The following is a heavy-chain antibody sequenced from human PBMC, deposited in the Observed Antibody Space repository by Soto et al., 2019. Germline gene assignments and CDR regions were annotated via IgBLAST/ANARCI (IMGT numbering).Heavy chain of an antibody. CDR2: TKQDGREK. CDR3: ARERFIPGTVDRHRFDP. D-gene: IGHD3-10*01. V-gene: IGHV3-7*01. CDR1: GFTFNRYW. J-gene: IGHJ5*02. Sequence: PGGSLRLSCAASGFTFNRYWMSWVRRPPGKGLEWVANTKQDGREKYYVDSVKGRFTISRHNAKKSLYLQMNSLKAEDTAVYCCARERFIPGTVDRHRFDPWGQGTLVTVSS.